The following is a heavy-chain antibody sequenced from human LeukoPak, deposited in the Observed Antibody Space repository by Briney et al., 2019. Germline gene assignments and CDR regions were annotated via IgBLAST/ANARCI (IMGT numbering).Heavy chain of an antibody. J-gene: IGHJ4*02. CDR2: IYTSGST. Sequence: PSETLSLTCTVSGGSISSYYWSWIRQPAGKGLEWIGRIYTSGSTNYNPSLKSRVTISVDTSKNQFSLKLSSVTAADTAVYYCACTSEYYYDSNAFDYWGQGTLVTVSS. CDR1: GGSISSYY. D-gene: IGHD3-22*01. V-gene: IGHV4-4*07. CDR3: ACTSEYYYDSNAFDY.